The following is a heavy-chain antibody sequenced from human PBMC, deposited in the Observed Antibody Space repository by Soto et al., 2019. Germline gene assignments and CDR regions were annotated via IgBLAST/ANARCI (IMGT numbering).Heavy chain of an antibody. CDR1: GFTFSSYA. D-gene: IGHD6-13*01. Sequence: EVQLLESGGGLVQPGGSLRLSCAASGFTFSSYAMSWARQAPGKGLEWVSVISGSGDSTYYADSVRGRFTISRDNSKNTLYLQMNSLRAEDTAVYYCAKDRDGSAAGPTKFYGMDVWGQGTTVTVSS. J-gene: IGHJ6*02. CDR2: ISGSGDST. CDR3: AKDRDGSAAGPTKFYGMDV. V-gene: IGHV3-23*01.